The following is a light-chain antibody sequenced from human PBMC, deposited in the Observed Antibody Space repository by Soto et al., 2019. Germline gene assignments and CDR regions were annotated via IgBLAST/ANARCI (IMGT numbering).Light chain of an antibody. J-gene: IGLJ1*01. CDR2: EVS. Sequence: QSALTQPPSASGSPGQSVTISCTGTSSEVGGYNYVSWYQQHPGKAPKLMIYEVSKRPSGVTDRSSGSKSGNTASLTVSGLQAEDEADYYCSSYAGSNNIFGTGTKVTVL. CDR1: SSEVGGYNY. V-gene: IGLV2-8*01. CDR3: SSYAGSNNI.